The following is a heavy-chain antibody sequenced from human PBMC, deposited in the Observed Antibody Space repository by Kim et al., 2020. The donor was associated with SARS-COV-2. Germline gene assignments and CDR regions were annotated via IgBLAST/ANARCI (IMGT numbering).Heavy chain of an antibody. Sequence: SETLSLTCTVSGGSISSYYWSWIRQPPGKGLEWIGYIYYSGSTNYNPSLKSRVTISVDTSKNQFSLKLSSVTAADTAVYYCARDFVVGAGMGAFDIWGQGTMVTVSS. CDR1: GGSISSYY. V-gene: IGHV4-59*13. J-gene: IGHJ3*02. D-gene: IGHD1-26*01. CDR3: ARDFVVGAGMGAFDI. CDR2: IYYSGST.